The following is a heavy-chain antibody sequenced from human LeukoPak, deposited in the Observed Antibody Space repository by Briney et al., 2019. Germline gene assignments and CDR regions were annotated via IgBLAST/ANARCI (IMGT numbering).Heavy chain of an antibody. CDR1: GFTFSSYG. D-gene: IGHD3-3*01. Sequence: PGGSLRLSCAASGFTFSSYGMHWVRQAPGKGLEWVAFIHYDGSNKYYADSVKGRFTISRDNSKNTLYLQMNSLRAEDTGVYYCAKADPDFWSGYYLFWGQGTLVTVSS. J-gene: IGHJ4*02. V-gene: IGHV3-30*02. CDR2: IHYDGSNK. CDR3: AKADPDFWSGYYLF.